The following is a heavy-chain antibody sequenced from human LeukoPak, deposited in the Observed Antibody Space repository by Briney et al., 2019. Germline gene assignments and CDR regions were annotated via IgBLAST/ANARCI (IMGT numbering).Heavy chain of an antibody. Sequence: GGSLRLSCAASGFTLGIYWMSWVRQPPGKGLEWVANINHDGGATYYVDSMRGRFTISRDNAENSLFLQVNSLRVEDTAIYYCARAATTGTVDYWGQGTLITVSS. CDR2: INHDGGAT. J-gene: IGHJ4*02. V-gene: IGHV3-7*03. CDR3: ARAATTGTVDY. CDR1: GFTLGIYW. D-gene: IGHD6-13*01.